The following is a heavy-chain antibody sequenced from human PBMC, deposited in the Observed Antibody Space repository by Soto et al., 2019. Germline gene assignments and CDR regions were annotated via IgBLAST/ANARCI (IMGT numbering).Heavy chain of an antibody. CDR3: ARASSHHDGFDM. CDR1: GYTFSTYT. J-gene: IGHJ3*02. V-gene: IGHV1-3*01. Sequence: QVQLVQSGAEVKKPGASVKVSCKASGYTFSTYTMHWVRQAPGQRFEWMSWVNAGNGDTRYSQQFKGRVTITRDTFATTGYMELSSLTSEDTAVYYCARASSHHDGFDMWGQGTKVTVSS. CDR2: VNAGNGDT.